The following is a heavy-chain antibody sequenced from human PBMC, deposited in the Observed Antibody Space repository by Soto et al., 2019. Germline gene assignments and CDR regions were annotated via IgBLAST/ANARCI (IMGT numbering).Heavy chain of an antibody. CDR1: GDSITSNSYF. Sequence: SETLSLTCTVSGDSITSNSYFWAWIRQPPGKGLEWIGSIYYSGTTYYNPSLKSRVTISVDTSKNQFSLRLSSVTAADTAVYYCARGPVPLSGWHYYYYGMDVWGQGTTVTVSS. J-gene: IGHJ6*02. CDR2: IYYSGTT. CDR3: ARGPVPLSGWHYYYYGMDV. V-gene: IGHV4-39*07. D-gene: IGHD6-19*01.